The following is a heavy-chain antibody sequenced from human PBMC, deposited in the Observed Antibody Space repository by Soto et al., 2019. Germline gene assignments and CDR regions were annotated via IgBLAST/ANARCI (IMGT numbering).Heavy chain of an antibody. J-gene: IGHJ1*01. CDR2: LIPVSGGA. CDR3: ARGPYGYYEKSGNYYTAQLQL. CDR1: GGTFSTYA. V-gene: IGHV1-69*12. D-gene: IGHD3-22*01. Sequence: QVQLVQSGAEVKKPGSSVKVSCKASGGTFSTYAIAWVRQAPGQGLEWMGGLIPVSGGANYPQNFHGRVTITADESLRTIYMELKTLNSEDTAVYYCARGPYGYYEKSGNYYTAQLQLWGQGTQVTVSS.